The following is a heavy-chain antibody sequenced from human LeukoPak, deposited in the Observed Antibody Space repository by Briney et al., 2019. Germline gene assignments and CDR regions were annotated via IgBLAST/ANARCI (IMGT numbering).Heavy chain of an antibody. J-gene: IGHJ5*02. CDR1: GFTFSSHW. V-gene: IGHV3-74*01. Sequence: GGSLRLSCVASGFTFSSHWMHWVRQGPGKGLVWVSRINSDGSDISYADSVKGRFTISRDNSNNTLYLQMNSLRIEDTAVYYCARDYSSSWSSWFDPWGQGTLVTVSS. CDR3: ARDYSSSWSSWFDP. CDR2: INSDGSDI. D-gene: IGHD6-13*01.